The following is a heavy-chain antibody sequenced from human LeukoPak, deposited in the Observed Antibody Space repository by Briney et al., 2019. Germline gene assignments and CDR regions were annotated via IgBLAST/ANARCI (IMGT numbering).Heavy chain of an antibody. CDR3: ARTLSERHSSSSEGGDY. D-gene: IGHD6-6*01. CDR2: ISSSSSYR. Sequence: PGGSLRLSCAASGFTFSSYSMNWVRQAPGKGLEWVSSISSSSSYRYYADSVKGRFTISRDNAKNSLYLQMNSLRAEDTAVYYCARTLSERHSSSSEGGDYWGQGTLVTVSS. J-gene: IGHJ4*02. CDR1: GFTFSSYS. V-gene: IGHV3-21*01.